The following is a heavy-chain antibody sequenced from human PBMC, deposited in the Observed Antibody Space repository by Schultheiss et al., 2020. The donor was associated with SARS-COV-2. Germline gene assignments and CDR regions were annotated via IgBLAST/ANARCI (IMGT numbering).Heavy chain of an antibody. CDR2: IDWDDDK. V-gene: IGHV2-70*01. Sequence: TLSLTCTVSGGSISSSSYYWSWIRQSPGKGLEWLALIDWDDDKYYSTSLKTRLTISKDTSKNQVVLTMTNMDPVDTATYYCARMTSGSYFGFDYWGQGTLVTVSS. CDR1: GGSISSSSYY. D-gene: IGHD1-26*01. J-gene: IGHJ4*02. CDR3: ARMTSGSYFGFDY.